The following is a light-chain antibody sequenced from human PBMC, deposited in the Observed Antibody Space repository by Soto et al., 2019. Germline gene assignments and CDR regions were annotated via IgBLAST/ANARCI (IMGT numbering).Light chain of an antibody. CDR1: QDISNY. V-gene: IGKV1-27*01. Sequence: DIQMTQSPSSLSASVGNRVIITCRASQDISNYLAWYQQKPGKVPKLLIYGASTRATGIPARFSGSGSGTEFTLTISSLQSEDFAVYYCQQYNNWPPETFGQGTKVEIK. CDR3: QQYNNWPPET. CDR2: GAS. J-gene: IGKJ1*01.